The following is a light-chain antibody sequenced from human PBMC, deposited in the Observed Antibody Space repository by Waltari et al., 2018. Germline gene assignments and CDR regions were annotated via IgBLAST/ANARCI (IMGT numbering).Light chain of an antibody. V-gene: IGLV1-44*01. CDR2: SNN. J-gene: IGLJ3*02. CDR1: SSNIGRNT. Sequence: QSVLTQPPSASGTPGQRVTISCSGSSSNIGRNTVTWYQQLPGTAPKLLTYSNNQRPSGVPDRFSGSKSGTSASLAISGLQSEDEADYYCAAWDDSLNGPVFGGGTKLTVL. CDR3: AAWDDSLNGPV.